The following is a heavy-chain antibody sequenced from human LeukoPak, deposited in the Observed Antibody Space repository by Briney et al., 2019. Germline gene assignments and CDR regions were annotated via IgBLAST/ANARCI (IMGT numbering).Heavy chain of an antibody. CDR2: INSDGSST. V-gene: IGHV3-74*01. J-gene: IGHJ5*02. D-gene: IGHD2-15*01. CDR1: GFTFSSYW. CDR3: ARDRPYCSGGSCYSRGWLDP. Sequence: GGSLRLSCAASGFTFSSYWMHWVRQAPGKGLVWVSRINSDGSSTSYADSVEDRFTISRDNAKNTLYLQMNSLRAEDTAVYYCARDRPYCSGGSCYSRGWLDPCGQGTLVTVSS.